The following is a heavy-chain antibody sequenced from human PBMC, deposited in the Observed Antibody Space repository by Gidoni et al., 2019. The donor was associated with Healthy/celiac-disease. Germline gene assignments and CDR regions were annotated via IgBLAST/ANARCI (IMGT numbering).Heavy chain of an antibody. CDR2: INHSGRT. Sequence: QVQLQPLGAGLLKPSATLSLTCAAYGGSFSCYYWSRIRQPPGKGMEWIGEINHSGRTNYKPSLKSRVTISVDTSKNQFSLKLSSVTAADTAVYYCARGNPYSGSANSRFNWFDPWGQGTLVTVSS. J-gene: IGHJ5*02. V-gene: IGHV4-34*01. CDR1: GGSFSCYY. D-gene: IGHD1-26*01. CDR3: ARGNPYSGSANSRFNWFDP.